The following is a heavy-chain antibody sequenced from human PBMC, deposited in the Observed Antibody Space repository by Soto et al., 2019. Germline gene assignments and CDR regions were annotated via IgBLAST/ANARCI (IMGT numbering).Heavy chain of an antibody. CDR2: IIPIFGTA. CDR3: ASHGIDCSSTRCYGVSYYGMDV. CDR1: GGTFSSYA. J-gene: IGHJ6*02. V-gene: IGHV1-69*06. Sequence: QVQLVQSGAEVKQPGYSVKVSCKASGGTFSSYAISWVRQAPGQGLEWMGGIIPIFGTAHYAQKFQGRVTITADKSTSTAYIERSSLRSEDTAVYYCASHGIDCSSTRCYGVSYYGMDVWGQGTTVTVSS. D-gene: IGHD2-2*01.